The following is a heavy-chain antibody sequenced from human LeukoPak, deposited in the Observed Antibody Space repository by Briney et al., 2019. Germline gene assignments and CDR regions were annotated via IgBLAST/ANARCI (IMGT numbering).Heavy chain of an antibody. V-gene: IGHV3-53*01. Sequence: GGSLRLSCAASGFSVINKYMNWVRQTPGKGLEWVSSIYSGRSTYYTDSVRGRFTIDRDNSKNTVYLQMNSLRAEDTALYYCARDRPFDIWGQGTMVTVSS. J-gene: IGHJ3*02. CDR1: GFSVINKY. CDR2: IYSGRST. CDR3: ARDRPFDI.